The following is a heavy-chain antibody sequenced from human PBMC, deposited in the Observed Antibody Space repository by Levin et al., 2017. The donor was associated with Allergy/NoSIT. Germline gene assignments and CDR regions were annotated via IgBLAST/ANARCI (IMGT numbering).Heavy chain of an antibody. Sequence: LSLTCAASGFTFSGSWMHWVRQAPGKGLVWVSRLKYDGSQTFYTDSVQGRFTISRDNAKNTLYLQMDSLSAEDTAVYYCARSDWFDYWGQGTLVTVSS. J-gene: IGHJ4*02. V-gene: IGHV3-74*01. CDR2: LKYDGSQT. CDR3: ARSDWFDY. D-gene: IGHD3-9*01. CDR1: GFTFSGSW.